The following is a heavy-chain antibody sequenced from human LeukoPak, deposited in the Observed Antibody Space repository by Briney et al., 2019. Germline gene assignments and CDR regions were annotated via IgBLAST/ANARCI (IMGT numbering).Heavy chain of an antibody. J-gene: IGHJ4*02. CDR2: INPNSGGT. Sequence: ASVKVSCKASGYTXTGYYMHGVRQAPGQGLEWMGWINPNSGGTNYAQKFQGRVTMTRDTSISTAYMELSRLRSDDTAVYYCAPKSGYDYALDYWGQGTLVTVSS. D-gene: IGHD5-12*01. CDR1: GYTXTGYY. CDR3: APKSGYDYALDY. V-gene: IGHV1-2*02.